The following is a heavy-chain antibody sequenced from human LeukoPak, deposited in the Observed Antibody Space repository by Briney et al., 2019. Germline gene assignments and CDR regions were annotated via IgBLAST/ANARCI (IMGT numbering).Heavy chain of an antibody. CDR1: GFTFSSYA. CDR2: ISGSGGST. V-gene: IGHV3-23*01. CDR3: AKGRGDGYNWRFDY. J-gene: IGHJ4*02. D-gene: IGHD5-24*01. Sequence: GGSLRLSCAASGFTFSSYAMSWVRQAPGKGLEWVSAISGSGGSTYYADSVKGRFTISRDNSKNTLYLQMNSLRAEDTAEYYCAKGRGDGYNWRFDYWGQGTLVTVSS.